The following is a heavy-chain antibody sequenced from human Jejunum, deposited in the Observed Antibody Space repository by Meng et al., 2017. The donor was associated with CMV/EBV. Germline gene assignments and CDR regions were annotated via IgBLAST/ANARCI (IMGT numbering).Heavy chain of an antibody. D-gene: IGHD1-7*01. Sequence: AQLMESGRGLVKPGGSPRRSCAAPAFRFSDYYSTWIRYADSVKGRFTISRDNSKNTVYLQMNSLRTDDTAVYYCARDWNYDWYFDLWGRGTLVTVSS. CDR1: AFRFSDYY. V-gene: IGHV3-66*02. CDR3: ARDWNYDWYFDL. J-gene: IGHJ2*01.